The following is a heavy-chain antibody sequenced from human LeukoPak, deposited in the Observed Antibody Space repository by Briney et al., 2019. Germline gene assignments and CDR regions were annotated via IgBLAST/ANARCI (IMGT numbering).Heavy chain of an antibody. CDR2: ISGSGGST. CDR1: GFTFSGYA. V-gene: IGHV3-23*01. CDR3: AKGKVTARTEHDAFDI. D-gene: IGHD2-21*02. J-gene: IGHJ3*02. Sequence: HSGGSLRLSCAASGFTFSGYAMSWVRQAPGKGLEWVSAISGSGGSTYYADSVKGRFTISRDNSKNTLYLQMNSLRAEDTAVYYCAKGKVTARTEHDAFDIWGQGTMVTVSS.